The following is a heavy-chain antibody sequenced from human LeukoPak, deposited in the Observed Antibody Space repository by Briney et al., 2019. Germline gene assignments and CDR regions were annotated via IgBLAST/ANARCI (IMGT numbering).Heavy chain of an antibody. V-gene: IGHV3-38-3*01. D-gene: IGHD3-10*01. CDR2: ISGGST. CDR3: ARTYGSGSYYFHP. CDR1: GFTVSSNE. Sequence: GGSLRLSCAASGFTVSSNEMSWVRQAPGKGLEWVSSISGGSTYYADSVKGRFTISRDNAKNSLYLQMNSLRAEDTAVYYCARTYGSGSYYFHPWGQGTLVTVSS. J-gene: IGHJ5*02.